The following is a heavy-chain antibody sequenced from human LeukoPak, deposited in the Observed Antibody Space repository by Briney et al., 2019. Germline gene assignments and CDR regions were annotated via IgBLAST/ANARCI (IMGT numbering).Heavy chain of an antibody. V-gene: IGHV3-74*01. J-gene: IGHJ6*02. CDR3: ARTCRSGGSCYAYYGMDV. D-gene: IGHD2-15*01. Sequence: PGGSLRLSCAASGFTFSSNWMHWVRQAPGKGLVWVSRINEDGSTTNYADSVKGRFTISRDNAKNTLYLQMNSLRAEDTAVYYCARTCRSGGSCYAYYGMDVWGQGTTVTVSS. CDR2: INEDGSTT. CDR1: GFTFSSNW.